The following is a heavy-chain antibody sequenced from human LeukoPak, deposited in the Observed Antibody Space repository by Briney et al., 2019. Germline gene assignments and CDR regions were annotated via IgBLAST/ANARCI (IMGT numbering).Heavy chain of an antibody. CDR2: TWYDGSNK. Sequence: GGSLRLSCAASGFTFSTYGMHWVRQAPGKGLEWVAVTWYDGSNKYYADSVKGRFTISRDNSKNTLYLQMNSLRAEDTAVYYCAKDLLYCSSSSCSAHSSSPGYWGQGTLVTVSS. J-gene: IGHJ4*02. V-gene: IGHV3-33*06. CDR3: AKDLLYCSSSSCSAHSSSPGY. CDR1: GFTFSTYG. D-gene: IGHD2-2*01.